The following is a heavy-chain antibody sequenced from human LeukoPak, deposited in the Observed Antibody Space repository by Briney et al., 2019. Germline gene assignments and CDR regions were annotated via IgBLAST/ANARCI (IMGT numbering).Heavy chain of an antibody. V-gene: IGHV3-23*01. D-gene: IGHD2/OR15-2a*01. J-gene: IGHJ4*02. CDR1: GFTFSSYA. CDR2: ISGSGGST. CDR3: ANAFYYRTYYFDY. Sequence: PGGSLRLSCAASGFTFSSYAMSWVRQAPGKGLEWVSAISGSGGSTYYADSVKGRFTISRDNSKNTLYLQMNSLRAEDTAVYYCANAFYYRTYYFDYWGQGTLVTVSS.